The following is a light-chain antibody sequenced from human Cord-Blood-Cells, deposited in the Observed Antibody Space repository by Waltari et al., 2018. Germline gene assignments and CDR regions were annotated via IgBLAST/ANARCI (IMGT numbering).Light chain of an antibody. CDR1: SSDVGGYNY. CDR3: SSYTSSSTWV. J-gene: IGLJ3*02. Sequence: QSALTQPASVSGSPGQSITISCTGTSSDVGGYNYVSWYQQHPGKAPKLMTYDVSKRPSGFANRFSGSKSGNTASLTISGLQAEDEADYYCSSYTSSSTWVFCGGTKLTVL. V-gene: IGLV2-14*01. CDR2: DVS.